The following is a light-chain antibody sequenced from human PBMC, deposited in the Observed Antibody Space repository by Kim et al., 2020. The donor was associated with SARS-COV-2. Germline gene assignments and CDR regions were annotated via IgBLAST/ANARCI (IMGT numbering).Light chain of an antibody. CDR3: QQYNNWPLT. CDR2: SAS. J-gene: IGKJ4*01. Sequence: EVVMTQSPATLSVSPGERATLSCRASQSVNSNLAWYQQKAGQAPRLLIYSASTRATGIPARFSGTGSGTEFTLTISSLQSEDFAVYSCQQYNNWPLTFGGGTKLEI. CDR1: QSVNSN. V-gene: IGKV3D-15*01.